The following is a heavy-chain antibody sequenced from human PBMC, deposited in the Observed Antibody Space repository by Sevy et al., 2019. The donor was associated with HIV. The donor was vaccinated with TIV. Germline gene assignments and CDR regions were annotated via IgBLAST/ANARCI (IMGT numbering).Heavy chain of an antibody. CDR1: GFTFSSYC. CDR3: VRDRCSSGFDS. V-gene: IGHV3-7*01. D-gene: IGHD6-13*01. J-gene: IGHJ5*01. CDR2: INQDGSEK. Sequence: GGSLRLSCAVSGFTFSSYCMSWVRQAPGKGLEWVANINQDGSEKYYVDSVKRRFTISRDSAKRSVYVQMNSLRDEDTGVCNCVRDRCSSGFDSWGQGTLVTVSS.